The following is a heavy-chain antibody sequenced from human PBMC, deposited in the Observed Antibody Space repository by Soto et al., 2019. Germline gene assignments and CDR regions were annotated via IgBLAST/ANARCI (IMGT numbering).Heavy chain of an antibody. CDR3: VGRIAAAVTD. D-gene: IGHD6-13*01. J-gene: IGHJ4*02. Sequence: QVQLQQWGAGLLKPSETLSLTCAVYGGSFSGYYWSWIRQPPGKGLEWIGEINHSGSTNYNPSLKSRVTISVDTSKNQFSLKLSSVTAADTAVYYCVGRIAAAVTDWGQGTLVTVSS. V-gene: IGHV4-34*01. CDR2: INHSGST. CDR1: GGSFSGYY.